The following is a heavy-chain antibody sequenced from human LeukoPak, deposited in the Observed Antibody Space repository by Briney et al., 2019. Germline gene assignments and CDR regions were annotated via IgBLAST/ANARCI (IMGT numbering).Heavy chain of an antibody. Sequence: GGSLRLSCAASGFTFSSYSMNWVRQAPGKGLEWVSSSSSSSSYIYYADSVKGRFTISRDNAKNSLYLQMNSLRAEDTAVYYCARDSSTVDPPYWGQGTLVTVSS. V-gene: IGHV3-21*01. J-gene: IGHJ4*02. CDR3: ARDSSTVDPPY. CDR1: GFTFSSYS. D-gene: IGHD2-2*01. CDR2: SSSSSSYI.